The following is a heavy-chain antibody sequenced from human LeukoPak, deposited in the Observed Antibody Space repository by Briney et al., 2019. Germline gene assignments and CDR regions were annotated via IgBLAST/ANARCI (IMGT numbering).Heavy chain of an antibody. V-gene: IGHV3-7*03. CDR2: IKQDGSEK. J-gene: IGHJ4*02. Sequence: GGSLRLSRAASGFTFSSYWMSWVRQAPGKGLEWVANIKQDGSEKYYVDSVKGRFTISRDNAKNSLYLQMNSLRAEDTAVYYCAREPWELLNEVYYFDYWGQGTLVTVSS. CDR1: GFTFSSYW. D-gene: IGHD1-26*01. CDR3: AREPWELLNEVYYFDY.